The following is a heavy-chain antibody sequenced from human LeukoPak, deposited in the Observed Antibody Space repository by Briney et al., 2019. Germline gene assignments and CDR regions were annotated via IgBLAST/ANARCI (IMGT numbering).Heavy chain of an antibody. CDR1: GGAFSSYA. CDR2: IIPIFGTA. V-gene: IGHV1-69*13. CDR3: AKYCSSTSCPFDY. D-gene: IGHD2-2*01. J-gene: IGHJ4*02. Sequence: SVKVSCKASGGAFSSYAISWVRQAPGQGLEWMGGIIPIFGTANYAQKFQGRVTITADESTSTAYMELSSLRSEDTAVYYCAKYCSSTSCPFDYWGQGTLVTVSS.